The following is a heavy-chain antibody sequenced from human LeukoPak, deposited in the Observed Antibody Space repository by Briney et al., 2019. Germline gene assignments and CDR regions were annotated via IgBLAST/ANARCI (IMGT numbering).Heavy chain of an antibody. V-gene: IGHV3-21*06. CDR3: LRGDRRDY. Sequence: GGSLRLSCAASGFTFNTYSMNWAPQAPGKGLEWVSSIVSSGGYMFYADSVKGRFIIARDNAKDSLYLQMNSLRVEDTAVYYCLRGDRRDYWGQGTLVTVSS. J-gene: IGHJ4*02. CDR1: GFTFNTYS. CDR2: IVSSGGYM.